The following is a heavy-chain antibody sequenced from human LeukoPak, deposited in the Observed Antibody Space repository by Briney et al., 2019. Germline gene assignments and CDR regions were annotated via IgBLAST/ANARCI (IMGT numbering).Heavy chain of an antibody. CDR1: GFTFSSYA. V-gene: IGHV3-23*01. D-gene: IGHD3-22*01. CDR2: ISGGGGST. Sequence: QSGGSLRLSCAASGFTFSSYAMSWVRQAPGKGLEWVSAISGGGGSTYYADSGKGRFTISRDNSKNTLYLQMNRLRAEDTAVYYCAKVPYDSSGYPDYWGQGTLVTVSS. CDR3: AKVPYDSSGYPDY. J-gene: IGHJ4*02.